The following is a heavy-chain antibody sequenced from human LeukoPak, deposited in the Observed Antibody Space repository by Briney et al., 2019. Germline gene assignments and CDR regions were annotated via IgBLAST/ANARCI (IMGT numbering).Heavy chain of an antibody. J-gene: IGHJ6*03. CDR1: GHTFTNYD. V-gene: IGHV1-8*03. Sequence: GSVKVSCKASGHTFTNYDINWVRQATGRGLEWMGWMKRNSDNTGYAQKFQGRVTITRNISISTVYMELSSLRSEDTAVYYCARRNSDFWSGSGYYYYYMDVWGKGTTVTVSS. D-gene: IGHD3-3*01. CDR3: ARRNSDFWSGSGYYYYYMDV. CDR2: MKRNSDNT.